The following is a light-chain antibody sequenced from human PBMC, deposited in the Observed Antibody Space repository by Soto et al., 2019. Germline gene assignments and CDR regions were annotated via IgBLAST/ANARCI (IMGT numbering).Light chain of an antibody. CDR1: QSVSNNY. Sequence: EIVLTQSPGTLSLSPGERATLSCRASQSVSNNYLAWYQQKPGQAPRLLIYGASSRATGIPDRFSGSRSGTDFTLTISRLEPEDFAVYYCQLYGSSPLTFGGGTKVEIK. CDR2: GAS. V-gene: IGKV3-20*01. J-gene: IGKJ4*01. CDR3: QLYGSSPLT.